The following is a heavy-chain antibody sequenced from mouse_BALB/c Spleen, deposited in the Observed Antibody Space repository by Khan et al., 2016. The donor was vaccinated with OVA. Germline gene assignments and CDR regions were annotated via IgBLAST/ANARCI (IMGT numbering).Heavy chain of an antibody. CDR2: ISYSGRT. V-gene: IGHV3-2*02. CDR3: ARSVTITTVVATDFDY. Sequence: EVQLKESGPGLVKPSQSLSLTCTVTGYSITSDYAWNWIRQFPGNKLEWMGYISYSGRTSYNPSLKSRISITQDTSKNQFFLQLNSVTTEDTATYYCARSVTITTVVATDFDYWGQGTTLTVSS. D-gene: IGHD1-1*01. CDR1: GYSITSDYA. J-gene: IGHJ2*01.